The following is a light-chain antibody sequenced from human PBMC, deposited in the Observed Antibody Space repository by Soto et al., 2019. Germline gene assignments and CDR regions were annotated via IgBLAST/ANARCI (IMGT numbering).Light chain of an antibody. Sequence: DIVMTQSPDSVAVSMGERATINCKSSQSVSYTSNNDNYLAWYQQKPGQPPKLLIHWASTRESGVPDRFSGSGSGTDFTLSISSLQAEDVAVYYCQQYHSLPYTFGQGTKLEIK. CDR2: WAS. CDR3: QQYHSLPYT. V-gene: IGKV4-1*01. J-gene: IGKJ2*01. CDR1: QSVSYTSNNDNY.